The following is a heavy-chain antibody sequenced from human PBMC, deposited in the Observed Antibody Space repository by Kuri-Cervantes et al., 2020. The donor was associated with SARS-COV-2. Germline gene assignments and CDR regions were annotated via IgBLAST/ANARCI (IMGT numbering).Heavy chain of an antibody. CDR2: IVVGSGNT. V-gene: IGHV1-58*02. Sequence: SVKVSCKASGFTFRSSAMQWVRQARGQRLEWIGWIVVGSGNTNYAQKFQERVTITRDMSTSTAYMELSSLRSEDTAVYYCAAPITGTTDYYYYYGMDVWGQGTTVTVSS. CDR1: GFTFRSSA. D-gene: IGHD1-7*01. CDR3: AAPITGTTDYYYYYGMDV. J-gene: IGHJ6*02.